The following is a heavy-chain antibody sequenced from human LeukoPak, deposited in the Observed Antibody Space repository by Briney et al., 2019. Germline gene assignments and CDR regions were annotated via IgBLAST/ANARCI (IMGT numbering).Heavy chain of an antibody. CDR1: GYSFTSYW. CDR3: ARLGGLAVAGSYWYFDL. V-gene: IGHV5-51*01. J-gene: IGHJ2*01. D-gene: IGHD6-19*01. Sequence: GESLKISCKASGYSFTSYWIAWVRQIPGKGLEWMGVIHPGDFDTTYSPSFQGQVTVSADKSISTVFLQWSSLKASDTAMYYCARLGGLAVAGSYWYFDLWGRGTLVTVSS. CDR2: IHPGDFDT.